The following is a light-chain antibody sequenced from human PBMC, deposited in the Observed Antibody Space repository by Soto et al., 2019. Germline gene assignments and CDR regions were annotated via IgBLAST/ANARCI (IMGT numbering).Light chain of an antibody. Sequence: DIQMTQSPSTLSASVGDRVTITCRASQSISSWLAWYQQKPGKAPKLLIYDASSWESGAPSRFSGSGSGTEFTLTISSLQPDDFATYYCQQYNSYSPATFGQGTKVEIK. CDR2: DAS. V-gene: IGKV1-5*01. J-gene: IGKJ1*01. CDR1: QSISSW. CDR3: QQYNSYSPAT.